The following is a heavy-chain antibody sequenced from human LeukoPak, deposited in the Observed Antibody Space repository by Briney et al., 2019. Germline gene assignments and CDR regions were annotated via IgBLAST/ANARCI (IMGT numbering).Heavy chain of an antibody. Sequence: SQTLSLTCAISGDSVSSNSAAWNWIRQSPSRGLEWLGRTYYRSKWYNDYAASVKSRITINPDTSKNQFSLHLNSVTPEDTAVYYCARGYDTSGYYFGTHFDYWGQGTLVTVSS. V-gene: IGHV6-1*01. J-gene: IGHJ4*02. CDR3: ARGYDTSGYYFGTHFDY. CDR1: GDSVSSNSAA. CDR2: TYYRSKWYN. D-gene: IGHD3-22*01.